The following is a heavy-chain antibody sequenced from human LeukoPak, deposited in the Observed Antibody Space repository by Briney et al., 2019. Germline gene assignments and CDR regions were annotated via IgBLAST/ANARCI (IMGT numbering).Heavy chain of an antibody. CDR3: ARGGAYYYDSSGSIKGDHYFDY. Sequence: SETLSLTCTVSGYSISSGYYWGWIRQPPGKGLEWIGSIYHSGSTYYNPSLKSRVTISVDTSKNQFSLKLSSVTAADTAVYYCARGGAYYYDSSGSIKGDHYFDYWGQGTLVTVSS. J-gene: IGHJ4*02. D-gene: IGHD3-22*01. CDR1: GYSISSGYY. CDR2: IYHSGST. V-gene: IGHV4-38-2*02.